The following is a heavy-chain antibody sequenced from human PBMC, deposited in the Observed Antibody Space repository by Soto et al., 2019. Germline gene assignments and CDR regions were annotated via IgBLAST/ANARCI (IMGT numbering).Heavy chain of an antibody. J-gene: IGHJ4*02. V-gene: IGHV4-31*03. CDR2: IYYSGST. CDR1: GGSISRGGYY. CDR3: ARGKTVAAAGPFDY. Sequence: QVQLQESGPGLVKPSQTLSLTCTVSGGSISRGGYYWSWIRQHPGKGLEWIGYIYYSGSTYSNPSLTSRFTISVDTSKNQFSLKLTSVTAADTAVYYCARGKTVAAAGPFDYWGQGTLVSVSS. D-gene: IGHD6-13*01.